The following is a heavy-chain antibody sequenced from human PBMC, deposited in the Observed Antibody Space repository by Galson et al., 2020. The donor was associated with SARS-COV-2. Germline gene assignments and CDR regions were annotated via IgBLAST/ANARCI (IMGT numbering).Heavy chain of an antibody. CDR1: GFTFSDYY. CDR2: ISSSGSTI. V-gene: IGHV3-11*01. CDR3: ASANFGYIGYDPDFDY. Sequence: GGSLRLPCAASGFTFSDYYMSWIRQAPGKGLEWVSYISSSGSTIYYADSVKGRFTISRDNATNSLYLQMNSLRAEDTAVYYCASANFGYIGYDPDFDYWGQGTLVTVSS. J-gene: IGHJ4*02. D-gene: IGHD5-12*01.